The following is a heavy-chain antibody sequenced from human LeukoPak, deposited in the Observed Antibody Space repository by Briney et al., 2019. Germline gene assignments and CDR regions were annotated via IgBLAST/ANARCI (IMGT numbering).Heavy chain of an antibody. CDR1: GFTFISYE. V-gene: IGHV3-48*03. D-gene: IGHD2/OR15-2a*01. J-gene: IGHJ6*02. CDR3: AYSTLSPAGGMDV. Sequence: PGGSLRLSCAASGFTFISYEMNWVRQAPREGLEWVSHISSSGSTIYYADSVKGRFTISRDNAKNSLYLQMNSLRAEDTAVYYCAYSTLSPAGGMDVWGQGTTVTVYS. CDR2: ISSSGSTI.